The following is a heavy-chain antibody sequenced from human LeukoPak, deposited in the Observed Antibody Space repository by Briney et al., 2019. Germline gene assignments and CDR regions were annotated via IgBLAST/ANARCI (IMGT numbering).Heavy chain of an antibody. CDR3: ASLYEIGYSFDP. CDR1: GGSISTYY. V-gene: IGHV4-59*08. CDR2: IYYTGST. J-gene: IGHJ5*02. Sequence: SQTLSLTCTISGGSISTYYWSWIRQPPGKGLEWLGYIYYTGSTSYNPPLRRRVPMLLGTSKNQSSLKLTSMTTADTAVYYCASLYEIGYSFDPWGQGTLVTVSS. D-gene: IGHD2-8*01.